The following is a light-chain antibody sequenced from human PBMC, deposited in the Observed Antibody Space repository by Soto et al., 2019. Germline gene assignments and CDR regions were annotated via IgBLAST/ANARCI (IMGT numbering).Light chain of an antibody. V-gene: IGKV1-9*01. Sequence: DIQLTQSPSFLSASVGDRVTITCRASQDIDNFAAWYQQKPGKPPNLLIYATSLLQTGVPPRFSGRGSGTEFSLTITGLQPEDFATYYCQQFNRGPFFFIFGPGT. J-gene: IGKJ3*01. CDR2: ATS. CDR3: QQFNRGPFFFI. CDR1: QDIDNF.